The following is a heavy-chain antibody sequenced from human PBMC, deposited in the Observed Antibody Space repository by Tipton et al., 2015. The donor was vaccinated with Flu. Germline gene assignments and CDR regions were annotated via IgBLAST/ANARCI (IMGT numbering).Heavy chain of an antibody. CDR1: GDSIRSAYY. J-gene: IGHJ4*02. D-gene: IGHD3-10*01. V-gene: IGHV4-38-2*02. CDR2: VYHGGTT. CDR3: ATTTYYYGSGSHDY. Sequence: TLSLTCTVSGDSIRSAYYWGWIRQPPGKGLEWIGCVYHGGTTYYNPSLKSRVAISLDTFKNQFSLKLTSVTAADTAVYYCATTTYYYGSGSHDYWGQGTLVTVSS.